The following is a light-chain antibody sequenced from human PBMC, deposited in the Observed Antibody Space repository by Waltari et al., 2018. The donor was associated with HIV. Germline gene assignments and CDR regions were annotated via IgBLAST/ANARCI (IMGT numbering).Light chain of an antibody. CDR2: KDT. V-gene: IGLV3-25*03. CDR1: ALTKQN. Sequence: SYELTQPPSVSVSPGQTARITCSGDALTKQNAYWYRQRPGQAPVLVIYKDTERPSGIPERFSGSSSGTTATLTIIGVQAQDEADYHCQSADSNASLWVFGGGTKLTVL. J-gene: IGLJ3*02. CDR3: QSADSNASLWV.